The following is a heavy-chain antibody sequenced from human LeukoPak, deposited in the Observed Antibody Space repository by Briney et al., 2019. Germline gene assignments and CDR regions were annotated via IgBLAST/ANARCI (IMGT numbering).Heavy chain of an antibody. V-gene: IGHV3-9*03. J-gene: IGHJ3*02. CDR1: GFTFDDYA. CDR3: AKDMGDSYAFDI. Sequence: GGSLRLSCAASGFTFDDYAMHWVRQAPGKGLERVSGISWNSGSIGYADSVKGRFTISRDNAKNSLYLQMNSLRAEDMALYYCAKDMGDSYAFDIWGQGTMVTVSS. CDR2: ISWNSGSI. D-gene: IGHD2-21*01.